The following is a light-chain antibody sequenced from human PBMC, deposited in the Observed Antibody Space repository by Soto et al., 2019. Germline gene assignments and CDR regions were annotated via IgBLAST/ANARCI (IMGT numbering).Light chain of an antibody. CDR3: CSYAGSSTV. J-gene: IGLJ1*01. Sequence: QSALTQPPSASGSPGQSVTISCTGTSSDVGGYNFVSWYQQHPGKAPKLMIYEVSKRPSGVSNRFSGSKSGNTASLTISGLQAEDEADYYCCSYAGSSTVFGTGTKVTVL. V-gene: IGLV2-23*02. CDR2: EVS. CDR1: SSDVGGYNF.